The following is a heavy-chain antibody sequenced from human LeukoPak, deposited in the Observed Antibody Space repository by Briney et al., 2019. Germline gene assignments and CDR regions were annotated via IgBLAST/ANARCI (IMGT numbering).Heavy chain of an antibody. CDR1: GYTFTGYY. J-gene: IGHJ4*02. V-gene: IGHV1-2*02. Sequence: ASVKVSCKASGYTFTGYYMHWVRQAPGQGLEWMGWINPNSGGTNYAQKFQGRVTMTRDTSIGTAYMELSRLRSDDTAVYYCAREGRRYYDSSGYPDYWGQGTLVTVSS. CDR3: AREGRRYYDSSGYPDY. D-gene: IGHD3-22*01. CDR2: INPNSGGT.